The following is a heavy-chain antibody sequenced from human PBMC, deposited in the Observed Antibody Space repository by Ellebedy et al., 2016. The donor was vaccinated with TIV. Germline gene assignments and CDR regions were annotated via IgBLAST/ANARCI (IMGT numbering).Heavy chain of an antibody. D-gene: IGHD3-10*01. CDR3: ARIGSPIDGFDI. V-gene: IGHV3-21*01. CDR2: ITRSSSNI. Sequence: PGGSLRLSCAASGFTFSSYSMSWVRQAPGKGLEWVSSITRSSSNIYYADSLKGRFTISRDNAKNSLYLQMSSLRAEDTAVYYCARIGSPIDGFDIWGQGTMVTVSS. J-gene: IGHJ3*02. CDR1: GFTFSSYS.